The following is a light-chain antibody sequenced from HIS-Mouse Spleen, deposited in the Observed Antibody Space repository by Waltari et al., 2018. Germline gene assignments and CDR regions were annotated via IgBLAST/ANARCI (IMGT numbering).Light chain of an antibody. Sequence: DIQMAQSPSSLSGSVGDRLTITCQASQDISNYLNWYQQKPGKAPKLLIYDASNLETGVPSRFSGSGSGTDFTFTISSLQPEDIATYYCQQYDNLPPFTFGPGTKVDIK. CDR1: QDISNY. CDR2: DAS. CDR3: QQYDNLPPFT. J-gene: IGKJ3*01. V-gene: IGKV1-33*01.